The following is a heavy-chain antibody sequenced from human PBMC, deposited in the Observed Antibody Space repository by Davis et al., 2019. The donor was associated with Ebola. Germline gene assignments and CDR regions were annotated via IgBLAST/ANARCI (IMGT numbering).Heavy chain of an antibody. CDR2: INPNSGDT. CDR1: GYTFTGYY. J-gene: IGHJ5*02. CDR3: ARDQIMVRRAMVTTTNWFDP. V-gene: IGHV1-2*06. D-gene: IGHD3-10*01. Sequence: ASVKVSCKASGYTFTGYYMHWVRQAPGQGLEWMGRINPNSGDTKYAQKFQGRVTMTRDTSISTTYMDLSKLRSDDTAVYYCARDQIMVRRAMVTTTNWFDPWGQGTLVTVSS.